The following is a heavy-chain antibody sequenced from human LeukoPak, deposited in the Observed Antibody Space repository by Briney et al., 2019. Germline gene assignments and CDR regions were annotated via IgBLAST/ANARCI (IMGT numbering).Heavy chain of an antibody. CDR3: AKDQGCSSSSCRLNWFGP. D-gene: IGHD2-2*01. CDR2: ISWNGGGT. J-gene: IGHJ5*02. V-gene: IGHV3-43*02. CDR1: GFSFDDYA. Sequence: PGGSLRLSCAASGFSFDDYAMHWVRQAPGKGLEWVSLISWNGGGTYYSNSVKGRFTISRDNNKKSLYLQMNSLRSEDTALYYCAKDQGCSSSSCRLNWFGPWGQGTLATVSS.